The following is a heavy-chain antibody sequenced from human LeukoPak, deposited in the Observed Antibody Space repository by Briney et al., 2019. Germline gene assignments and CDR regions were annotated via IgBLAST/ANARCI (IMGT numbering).Heavy chain of an antibody. V-gene: IGHV1-69*01. J-gene: IGHJ4*02. Sequence: PGSSLKVSCKASGGTFSNYAISWVRQAPGQGLEWMGGIVPILGTPNHAQKFQGRVTISADESTSTAYMELRGLTSEDTAVYFCARPRYCSGGDCHNNLDYWGQGTLVTVSS. D-gene: IGHD2-15*01. CDR1: GGTFSNYA. CDR2: IVPILGTP. CDR3: ARPRYCSGGDCHNNLDY.